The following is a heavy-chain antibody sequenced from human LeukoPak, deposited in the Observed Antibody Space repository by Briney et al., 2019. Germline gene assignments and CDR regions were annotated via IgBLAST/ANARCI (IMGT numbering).Heavy chain of an antibody. J-gene: IGHJ4*02. CDR1: GGSISSNNW. CDR3: ARVLSGSNFDY. Sequence: SETLSLTCAVSGGSISSNNWWSWVRQPPGKGLEWIGEIFHSGSTNYNPSLKSQVTISVDKSKNQFSLRLSSVTAADTAVYYCARVLSGSNFDYWGQGTLVTVSS. D-gene: IGHD3-22*01. CDR2: IFHSGST. V-gene: IGHV4-4*02.